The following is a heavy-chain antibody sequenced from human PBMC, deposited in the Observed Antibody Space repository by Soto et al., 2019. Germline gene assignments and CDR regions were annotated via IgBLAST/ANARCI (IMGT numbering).Heavy chain of an antibody. Sequence: VQLVQSGAEVTQPGSSVKVSGKASGGTFSRYTISWVRQAPGQGLEWMGRIIHILGIANYTQKFQGRVTITADKSTSTAYMELSSLRSEDTAVYYCAAYGSGSIWGQSTLVAVAS. V-gene: IGHV1-69*02. D-gene: IGHD3-10*01. CDR3: AAYGSGSI. CDR2: IIHILGIA. CDR1: GGTFSRYT. J-gene: IGHJ1*01.